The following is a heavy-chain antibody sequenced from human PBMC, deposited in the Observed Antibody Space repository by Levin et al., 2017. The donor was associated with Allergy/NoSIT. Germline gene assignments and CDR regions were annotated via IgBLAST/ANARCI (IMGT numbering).Heavy chain of an antibody. J-gene: IGHJ4*02. CDR3: ARRKGGYCSSTSCYLSAAYFDY. Sequence: SETLSLTCAVYGGSFSGYYWSWIRQPPGKGLEWIGEINHSGSTNYNPSLKSRVTISVDTSKNQFSLKLSSVTAADTAVYYCARRKGGYCSSTSCYLSAAYFDYWGQGTLVTVFS. V-gene: IGHV4-34*01. CDR2: INHSGST. D-gene: IGHD2-2*01. CDR1: GGSFSGYY.